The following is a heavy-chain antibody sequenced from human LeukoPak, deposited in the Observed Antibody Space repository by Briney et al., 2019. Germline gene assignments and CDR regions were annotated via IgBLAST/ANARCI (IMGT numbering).Heavy chain of an antibody. CDR2: ISGNSDYI. CDR3: AKGETSSWYGY. J-gene: IGHJ4*02. V-gene: IGHV3-21*05. D-gene: IGHD6-13*01. Sequence: GGSLRLSCAASGFTFSIYGMNWVRQAPGKGLEWISYISGNSDYIYQAGSVKGRFFISRDNAQDSLYLHMNSLRAEDTAVYYCAKGETSSWYGYWGQGTLVTVSS. CDR1: GFTFSIYG.